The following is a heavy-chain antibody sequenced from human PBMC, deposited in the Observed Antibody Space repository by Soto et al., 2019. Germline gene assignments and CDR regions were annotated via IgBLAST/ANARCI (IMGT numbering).Heavy chain of an antibody. J-gene: IGHJ4*02. Sequence: EVQLVESGGGLVQPGGSLRLSCAASGFTVSSNYMSWVRQAPGKGLEWVSVIYSGGSTYYADSVKGRFTISRHNSKNTLYRQMNSLRAEDTAVYYCARGGTYDYIWGSYVYWGQGTLVTVSS. CDR2: IYSGGST. V-gene: IGHV3-53*04. D-gene: IGHD3-16*01. CDR1: GFTVSSNY. CDR3: ARGGTYDYIWGSYVY.